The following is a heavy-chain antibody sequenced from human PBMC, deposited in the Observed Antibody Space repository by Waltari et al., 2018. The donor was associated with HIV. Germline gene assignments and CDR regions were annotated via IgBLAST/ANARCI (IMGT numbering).Heavy chain of an antibody. Sequence: EVQLVETGGGLIQPGGSLRLSCAASGFTVSSNYMSWVRQAPGKGLEWVSVIYSGGSTYYADPVKGRFTISRDNSRNTLYLQMNSLRAEDTAVYYCARMDTAMVTAGYYFDYWGQGTLVTVSS. CDR3: ARMDTAMVTAGYYFDY. V-gene: IGHV3-53*02. CDR1: GFTVSSNY. J-gene: IGHJ4*02. D-gene: IGHD5-18*01. CDR2: IYSGGST.